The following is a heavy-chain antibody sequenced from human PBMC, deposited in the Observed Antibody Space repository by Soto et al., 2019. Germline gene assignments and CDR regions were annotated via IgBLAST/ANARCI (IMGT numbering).Heavy chain of an antibody. Sequence: QVKLVQSGAEVKKAGASVKVSCKASGYTFISYGIAWVRQAPGQGLEWMGWISTYNGKTNYAQKFPDRVSMTPDTSTSTAYMDVTSLRSDDTALYYWARAGYATSWVCILHTGVHGVEIDFWGPGTLVTVSS. D-gene: IGHD2-2*01. CDR1: GYTFISYG. CDR3: ARAGYATSWVCILHTGVHGVEIDF. CDR2: ISTYNGKT. V-gene: IGHV1-18*01. J-gene: IGHJ4*02.